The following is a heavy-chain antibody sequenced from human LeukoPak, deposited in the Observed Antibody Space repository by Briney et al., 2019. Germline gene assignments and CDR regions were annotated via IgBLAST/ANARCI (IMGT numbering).Heavy chain of an antibody. D-gene: IGHD3-16*01. Sequence: GSLRLSCAASGFTFSSYSMNWVRQAPGKGLEWVSSISSSSTYIYYADSVKGRFSISRDNAKNSLYLQMNSLRAEDTAVYYCARDPMSKLRFAPFDYWGQGTLVTVSS. CDR1: GFTFSSYS. V-gene: IGHV3-21*01. CDR3: ARDPMSKLRFAPFDY. CDR2: ISSSSTYI. J-gene: IGHJ4*02.